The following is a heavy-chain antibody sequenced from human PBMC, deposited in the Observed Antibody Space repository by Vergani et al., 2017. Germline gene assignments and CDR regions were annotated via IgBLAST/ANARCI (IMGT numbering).Heavy chain of an antibody. Sequence: QVQLQESGPGLVKPSQTLSLTCTVSGGSISSGSYYWSWIRQPPGKGLEWIGYIYYSGSTNYNPSLKSRVTISVDTSKNQFSLKLSSVTAADTAVYYCARGYSSSWYGCWGQGTLVTGSA. V-gene: IGHV4-61*01. D-gene: IGHD6-13*01. CDR3: ARGYSSSWYGC. CDR2: IYYSGST. J-gene: IGHJ4*02. CDR1: GGSISSGSYY.